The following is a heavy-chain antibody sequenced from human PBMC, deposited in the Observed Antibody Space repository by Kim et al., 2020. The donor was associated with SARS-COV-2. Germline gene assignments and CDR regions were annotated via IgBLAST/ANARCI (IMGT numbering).Heavy chain of an antibody. D-gene: IGHD3-16*01. J-gene: IGHJ4*02. CDR3: AILGGSDY. V-gene: IGHV3-48*01. CDR2: SSSTI. Sequence: SSSTIYDANSVKGRLTIPRDKAKNSRYLQMNRLRAEDTAVYYCAILGGSDYWGQGTLVTVSS.